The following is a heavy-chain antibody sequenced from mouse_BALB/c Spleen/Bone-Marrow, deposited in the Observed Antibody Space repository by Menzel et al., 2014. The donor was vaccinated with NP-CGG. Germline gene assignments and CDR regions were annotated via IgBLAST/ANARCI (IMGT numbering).Heavy chain of an antibody. V-gene: IGHV14-3*02. CDR2: IAPGNGNT. D-gene: IGHD1-3*01. CDR3: VRSPGEVSY. J-gene: IGHJ3*01. Sequence: DVKLQESGAELVKPGASVKLSCTASGFNIKDAYMHWMKQRPEQGLEWIGRIAPGNGNTQYDPKFQGKATITADTSSNTAYLHLISLTSEDTAVYYCVRSPGEVSYWGQGTLVTVSA. CDR1: GFNIKDAY.